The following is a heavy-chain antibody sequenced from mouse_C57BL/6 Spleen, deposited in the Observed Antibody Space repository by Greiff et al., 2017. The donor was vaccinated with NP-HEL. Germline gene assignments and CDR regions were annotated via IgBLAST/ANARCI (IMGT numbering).Heavy chain of an antibody. J-gene: IGHJ4*01. Sequence: EVQLQQSVAELVRPGASVKLSCTASGFNIKNTYMHWVKQRPEQGLEWIGRIDPANGNTKYAPKFQGKATITADTSSKTAYLQLSSLTSEETAIYYCARGDYDVGYAMDYWGQGTSVTVSS. CDR2: IDPANGNT. CDR3: ARGDYDVGYAMDY. V-gene: IGHV14-3*01. D-gene: IGHD2-4*01. CDR1: GFNIKNTY.